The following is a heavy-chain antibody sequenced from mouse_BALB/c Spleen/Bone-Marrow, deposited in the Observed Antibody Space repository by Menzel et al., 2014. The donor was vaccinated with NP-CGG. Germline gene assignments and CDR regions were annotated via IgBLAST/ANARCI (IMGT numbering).Heavy chain of an antibody. D-gene: IGHD1-2*01. CDR1: GDSITSSY. V-gene: IGHV3-8*02. J-gene: IGHJ2*01. CDR3: ARGNGYHFDY. Sequence: EVKLQESGPSLVKPSQTLSLTCSVTGDSITSSYWNWIRQFPGNKLEYMGYISYSGNAYYNPSLKSRISLTRDTSKNQYYLQLNSVTTEDTATYFCARGNGYHFDYWGQGTTLTVSS. CDR2: ISYSGNA.